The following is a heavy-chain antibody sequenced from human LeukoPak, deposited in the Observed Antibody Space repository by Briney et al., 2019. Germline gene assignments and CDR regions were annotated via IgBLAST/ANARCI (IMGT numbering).Heavy chain of an antibody. CDR1: GGTFSSYT. D-gene: IGHD5-18*01. CDR3: ARDCGYSYGLGGNWFDP. V-gene: IGHV1-69*02. Sequence: ASVKVSYKASGGTFSSYTISWVRQAPGQGLEWMGRIIPILGIANYAQKFQGRVTITADKSTSTAYMELSSLRSEDTAVYYCARDCGYSYGLGGNWFDPWGQGTLVTVSS. CDR2: IIPILGIA. J-gene: IGHJ5*02.